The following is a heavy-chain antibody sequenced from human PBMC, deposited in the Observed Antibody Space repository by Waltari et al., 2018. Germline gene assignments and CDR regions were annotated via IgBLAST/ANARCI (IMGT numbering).Heavy chain of an antibody. D-gene: IGHD6-19*01. CDR2: ISHSGST. CDR1: GYSISSGYY. J-gene: IGHJ1*01. Sequence: QVQLQESGPGLVKPSETLSLTCAVSGYSISSGYYWGWIRQPPGRGLERIGSISHSGSTYYNPSLKRRVTISVDTSKNQFSLKLSSVTAADTAVYYCARHYVIAVAVHGGEYFQHWGQGTLVTVSS. V-gene: IGHV4-38-2*01. CDR3: ARHYVIAVAVHGGEYFQH.